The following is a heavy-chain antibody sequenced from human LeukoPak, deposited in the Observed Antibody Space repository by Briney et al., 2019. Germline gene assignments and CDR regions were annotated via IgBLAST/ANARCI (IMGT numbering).Heavy chain of an antibody. D-gene: IGHD1-26*01. CDR2: IYYSGST. J-gene: IGHJ3*02. CDR1: GGSISSYY. V-gene: IGHV4-59*01. Sequence: SETLSLTCTVSGGSISSYYWSWIRQPPGKGLEWIGYIYYSGSTNYNPSLKSRVTISVDTSKNQFSLKLSSVTAADTAVYYCARLPIVGATTWAFDIWGQGTMVTVS. CDR3: ARLPIVGATTWAFDI.